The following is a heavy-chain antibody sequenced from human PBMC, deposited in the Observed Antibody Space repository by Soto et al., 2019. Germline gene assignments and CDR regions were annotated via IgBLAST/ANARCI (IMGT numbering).Heavy chain of an antibody. CDR2: IIPIFGTA. J-gene: IGHJ4*02. CDR1: GGTFSSYA. D-gene: IGHD3-22*01. V-gene: IGHV1-69*06. Sequence: ASVKVSCKASGGTFSSYAISWVRQAPGQGLEWMGGIIPIFGTANYAQKFQGRVTITADKSTSTAYMELSSLRSEDTAVYYCARAGPYYYDSSGYKYWGQGTLVTVSS. CDR3: ARAGPYYYDSSGYKY.